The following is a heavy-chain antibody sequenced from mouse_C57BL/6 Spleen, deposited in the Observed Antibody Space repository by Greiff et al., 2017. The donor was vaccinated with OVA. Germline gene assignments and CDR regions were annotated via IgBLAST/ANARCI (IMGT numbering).Heavy chain of an antibody. CDR3: ARGADYSKGGYAMDY. V-gene: IGHV1-69*01. J-gene: IGHJ4*01. Sequence: QVHVKQSGAELVMPGASVKLSCKASGYTFTSYWMHWVKQRPGQGLEWIGEIDPSDSYTNYNQKFTGKSTLTVDKSSSTAYMQLSSLTSEDSAVDYCARGADYSKGGYAMDYWGQGTSVTVSS. D-gene: IGHD2-5*01. CDR2: IDPSDSYT. CDR1: GYTFTSYW.